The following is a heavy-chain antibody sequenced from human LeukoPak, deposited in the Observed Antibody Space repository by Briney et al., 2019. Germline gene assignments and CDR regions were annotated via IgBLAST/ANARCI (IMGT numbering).Heavy chain of an antibody. D-gene: IGHD5-12*01. V-gene: IGHV4-39*02. CDR1: SGSINSSNYY. J-gene: IGHJ4*02. Sequence: SETLSLTCTVSSGSINSSNYYWGWIRQPPGQGLEWIGTIYYSGSTYYNPSFRSRVTISVDTSRSHFSLKLNSVTAADTAVYYCATYGGWLRSIDYWGQGTLVTVSS. CDR3: ATYGGWLRSIDY. CDR2: IYYSGST.